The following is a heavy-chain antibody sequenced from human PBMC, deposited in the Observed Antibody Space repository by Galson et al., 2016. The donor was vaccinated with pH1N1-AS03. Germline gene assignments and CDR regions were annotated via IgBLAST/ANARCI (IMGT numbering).Heavy chain of an antibody. CDR2: MSHDGSEL. V-gene: IGHV3-7*01. J-gene: IGHJ4*02. CDR3: TRLGPSSVFDF. CDR1: GFSFSDFW. Sequence: SLRLSCAASGFSFSDFWGTWVRQAPGKGLEWVASMSHDGSELYYLDSVRGRFTFSRDNPRNSLYLRMTNLRADDTAIYYCTRLGPSSVFDFWGQGALVTVSS. D-gene: IGHD1-26*01.